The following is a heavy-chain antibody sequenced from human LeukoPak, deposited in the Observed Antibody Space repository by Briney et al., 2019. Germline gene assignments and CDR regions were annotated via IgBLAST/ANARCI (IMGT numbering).Heavy chain of an antibody. Sequence: SGTLSLTCAVYGGSFSGYYWSWIRQPPGKGLEWIGEINHSGSTNYNPSLKSRITISLDISKNQFSLKLSSVTASDTAMYYCARREGYFDYWGQGALVTVSS. D-gene: IGHD3-22*01. V-gene: IGHV4-34*01. CDR3: ARREGYFDY. J-gene: IGHJ4*02. CDR1: GGSFSGYY. CDR2: INHSGST.